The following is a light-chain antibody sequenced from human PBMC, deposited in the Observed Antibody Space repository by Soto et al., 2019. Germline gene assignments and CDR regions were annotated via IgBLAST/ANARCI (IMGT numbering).Light chain of an antibody. V-gene: IGKV1-5*01. J-gene: IGKJ1*01. CDR1: QSISSW. CDR3: QQYYDYPWT. Sequence: DIQMTQSPSALSASVGDRVTITCRASQSISSWLAWYQQKPGKAPKLLIYDASNLEPGVPSRFSGSGSGREFTLTISSLQPDDFATYYCQQYYDYPWTFGQGTKVDIK. CDR2: DAS.